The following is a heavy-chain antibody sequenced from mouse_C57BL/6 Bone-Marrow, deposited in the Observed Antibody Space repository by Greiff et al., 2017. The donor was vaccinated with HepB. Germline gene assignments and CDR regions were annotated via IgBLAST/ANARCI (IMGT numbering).Heavy chain of an antibody. V-gene: IGHV1-64*01. Sequence: QVQLQQPGAELVKPGASVKLSCKASGYTFTSYWMHWVKQRPGQGLEWIGKIHPNSGSTNYNEKFKSKATLTVDKSSSTAYMQLSSLTSEDSAVYYCARSRTTVERVCYAMDYWGQGTSVTVSS. CDR3: ARSRTTVERVCYAMDY. D-gene: IGHD1-1*01. J-gene: IGHJ4*01. CDR1: GYTFTSYW. CDR2: IHPNSGST.